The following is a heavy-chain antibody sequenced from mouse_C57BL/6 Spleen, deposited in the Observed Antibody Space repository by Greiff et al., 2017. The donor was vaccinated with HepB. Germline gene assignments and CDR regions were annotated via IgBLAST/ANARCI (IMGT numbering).Heavy chain of an antibody. D-gene: IGHD1-1*01. Sequence: QVQLKESGPELVKPGASVKISCKASGYAFSSSWMNWVKQRPGKGLEWIGRIYPGDGDTNYNGKFKGKATLTADKSSNTAYMQHSSLTSEDSAVYFCARRGDYCGSSPFAYWGQGTLVTVSA. V-gene: IGHV1-82*01. CDR1: GYAFSSSW. CDR2: IYPGDGDT. CDR3: ARRGDYCGSSPFAY. J-gene: IGHJ3*01.